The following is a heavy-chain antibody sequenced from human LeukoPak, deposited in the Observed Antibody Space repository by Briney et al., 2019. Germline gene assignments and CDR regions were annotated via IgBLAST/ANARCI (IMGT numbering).Heavy chain of an antibody. CDR1: GGSISSSNW. Sequence: SGTLSLTCAVSGGSISSSNWWSWVRQPPGKGLEWIGEIYHSGSTNYNPSLKSRVTISVDKSKNQFSLKLSSVTAADTAVYYCAGDPEGTMRHYFDYWGQGTLVTVSS. V-gene: IGHV4-4*02. CDR2: IYHSGST. D-gene: IGHD3-22*01. J-gene: IGHJ4*02. CDR3: AGDPEGTMRHYFDY.